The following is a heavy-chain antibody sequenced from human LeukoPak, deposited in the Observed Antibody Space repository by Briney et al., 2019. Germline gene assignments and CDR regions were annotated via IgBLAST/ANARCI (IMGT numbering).Heavy chain of an antibody. CDR1: GGTFSSYA. D-gene: IGHD4-17*01. Sequence: GASVKVSCKASGGTFSSYAISWVRQAPGQGLEWMGWISAYNGNTNYAQKLQGRVTMTTDTSTSTAYMELRSLRSDDTAVYYCAREQPDYGDHDYWGQGTLVTVSS. CDR2: ISAYNGNT. CDR3: AREQPDYGDHDY. V-gene: IGHV1-18*01. J-gene: IGHJ4*02.